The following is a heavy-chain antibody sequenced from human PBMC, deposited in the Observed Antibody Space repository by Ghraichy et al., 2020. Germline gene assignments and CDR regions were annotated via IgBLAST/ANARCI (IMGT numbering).Heavy chain of an antibody. Sequence: SETLSLTCAVYGGSFSGYYWSWIRQPPGKGLEWIGEINHSGSTNYNPSLKSRVTISVDTSKNQFSLKLSSVTAADTAVYYCASELSYWGQGTLVTVSS. CDR2: INHSGST. J-gene: IGHJ4*02. V-gene: IGHV4-34*01. D-gene: IGHD2-15*01. CDR3: ASELSY. CDR1: GGSFSGYY.